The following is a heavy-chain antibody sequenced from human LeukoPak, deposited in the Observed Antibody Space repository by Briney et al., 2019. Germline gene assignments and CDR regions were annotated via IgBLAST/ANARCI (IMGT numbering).Heavy chain of an antibody. J-gene: IGHJ5*02. V-gene: IGHV5-51*01. CDR1: GYSFTSYW. CDR3: ARIKYCSSTSCYGSEQNWFDP. Sequence: GESLKISXKGSGYSFTSYWIGWVRQMPGKGLEWMGIIYPGDSDTRYSPSFQGQVTISADKSISTAYLQWSSLKASDTAMYYCARIKYCSSTSCYGSEQNWFDPWGQGTLVTVSS. D-gene: IGHD2-2*01. CDR2: IYPGDSDT.